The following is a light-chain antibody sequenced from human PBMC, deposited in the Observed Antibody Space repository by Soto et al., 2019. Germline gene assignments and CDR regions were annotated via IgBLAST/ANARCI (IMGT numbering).Light chain of an antibody. J-gene: IGKJ5*01. V-gene: IGKV1-8*01. CDR3: QQYYSYPIT. CDR2: AAS. Sequence: AIRMTQSPYSLSASTGDRVTITCRASQGISSYLAWYQQKQGKAPKLLIYAASALQSGVPSRFSGSGSGTDFTLTISCLQSEDFATYYCQQYYSYPITFGQGTRLEIK. CDR1: QGISSY.